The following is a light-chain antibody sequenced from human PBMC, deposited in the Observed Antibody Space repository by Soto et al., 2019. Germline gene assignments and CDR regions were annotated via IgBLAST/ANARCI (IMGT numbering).Light chain of an antibody. Sequence: QSVLTQPPSVSGAPGQRVTISCTGSSSNIGAGYDVHWYQQLPGTAPKLLIYGNSNRPSGVPDRISGSKSGTSASLAITGLQAEDEADYYCQSYDSSLSGVVFGGRTKLTVL. V-gene: IGLV1-40*01. CDR2: GNS. CDR1: SSNIGAGYD. J-gene: IGLJ2*01. CDR3: QSYDSSLSGVV.